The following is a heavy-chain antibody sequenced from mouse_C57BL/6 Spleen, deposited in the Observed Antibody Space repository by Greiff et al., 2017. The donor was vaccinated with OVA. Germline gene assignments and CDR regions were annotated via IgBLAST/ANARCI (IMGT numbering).Heavy chain of an antibody. CDR2: ISYSGST. D-gene: IGHD2-5*01. Sequence: VQLKESGPGMVKPSQSLSLTCTVTGYSITSGYDWHWIRHFPGNKLEWMGYISYSGSTNYNPSLKSRISITHDTSKNHFFLKLNSVTTEDTATYYCARGTIVSYFDYWGQGTTLTVSS. CDR1: GYSITSGYD. V-gene: IGHV3-1*01. J-gene: IGHJ2*01. CDR3: ARGTIVSYFDY.